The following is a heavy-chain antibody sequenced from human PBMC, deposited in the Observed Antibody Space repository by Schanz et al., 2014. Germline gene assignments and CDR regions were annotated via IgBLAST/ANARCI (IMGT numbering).Heavy chain of an antibody. V-gene: IGHV1-69*02. CDR1: RSTFSSYT. J-gene: IGHJ4*02. D-gene: IGHD6-13*01. Sequence: QVQLVQSGPEVKKPGSSVKVSCKASRSTFSSYTISWVRQARGQGLEWVGRFIPILDVGNYAQQFQGRVSFTADKSTSTAYMELSSLRSEDTAVYYCASSGAGYSSSWDFDYWGQGTLVIVSS. CDR2: FIPILDVG. CDR3: ASSGAGYSSSWDFDY.